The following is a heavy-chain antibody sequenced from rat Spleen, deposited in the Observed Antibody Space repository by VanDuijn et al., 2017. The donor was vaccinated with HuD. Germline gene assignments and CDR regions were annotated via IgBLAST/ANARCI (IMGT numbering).Heavy chain of an antibody. J-gene: IGHJ2*01. CDR3: AKDRASIPLDY. CDR1: GFTFSSYW. Sequence: EVQLVETGGGLVQPGRSLKLYCVASGFTFSSYWMYWIRQAPGKGLEWVSSTNTDGGSTYYPDPVKGRFTISRANAENTVYLQMNSLRSEDTSTYYCAKDRASIPLDYWGQGVMVIVSS. D-gene: IGHD3-8*01. V-gene: IGHV5-58*01. CDR2: TNTDGGST.